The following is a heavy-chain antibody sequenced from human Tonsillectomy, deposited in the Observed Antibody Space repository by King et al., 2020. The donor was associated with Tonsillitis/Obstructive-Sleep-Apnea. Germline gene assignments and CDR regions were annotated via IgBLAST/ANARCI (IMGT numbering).Heavy chain of an antibody. J-gene: IGHJ4*02. V-gene: IGHV3-20*04. Sequence: VQLVESGGRVVRPGGSLILSCAGSGFTFDNYGMSWVRQAPGKGPEWGAGINGSGGSTGYADSVKGRFTISRDNATNSLYLQMHSLRAEDTAWYYCAGDLLGVKTNYDGSGSPDFWGQGTLVTVSS. CDR2: INGSGGST. CDR1: GFTFDNYG. D-gene: IGHD3-10*01. CDR3: AGDLLGVKTNYDGSGSPDF.